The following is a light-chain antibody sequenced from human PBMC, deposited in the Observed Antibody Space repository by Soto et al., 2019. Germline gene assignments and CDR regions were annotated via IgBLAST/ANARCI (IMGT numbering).Light chain of an antibody. CDR2: DVS. J-gene: IGLJ1*01. V-gene: IGLV2-14*01. Sequence: QSALAQPVSVSGSPGQTIAISRTGISSDVGAYNYVSWYQQHPGKAPKLIIFDVSNRPSGVSNRFSGSKSGDTASLTISGLEAEDEADYFCKSYTTGSTYVFGTGTKVTVL. CDR3: KSYTTGSTYV. CDR1: SSDVGAYNY.